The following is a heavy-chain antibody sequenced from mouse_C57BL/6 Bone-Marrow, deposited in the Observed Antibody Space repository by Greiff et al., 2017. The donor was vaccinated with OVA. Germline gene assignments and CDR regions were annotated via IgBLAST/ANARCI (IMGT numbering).Heavy chain of an antibody. CDR1: GYTFTSYG. CDR2: IYPRSGNT. V-gene: IGHV1-81*01. Sequence: VKLMESGAELARPGASVKLSCKASGYTFTSYGISWVKQRTGQGLEWIGEIYPRSGNTYYNEKFKGKATLTADKSSSTAYMELRSLTSEDSAVYFCARQLYDGYRWYFDVWGTGTTVTVSS. J-gene: IGHJ1*03. D-gene: IGHD2-3*01. CDR3: ARQLYDGYRWYFDV.